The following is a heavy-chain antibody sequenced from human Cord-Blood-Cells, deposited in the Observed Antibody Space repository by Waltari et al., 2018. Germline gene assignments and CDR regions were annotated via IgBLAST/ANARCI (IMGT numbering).Heavy chain of an antibody. J-gene: IGHJ4*02. CDR3: AISGDFWSGYYYFDY. V-gene: IGHV3-23*01. CDR2: ISGSGGST. D-gene: IGHD3-3*01. Sequence: EVQLLESGGGLVQPGGSLRLSCAASGFTFSSYAMSWVRQAPGKGLEWVSAISGSGGSTYYADSVKGRFTISRDNSKNSLYLQMNSLRAEDTAVYYCAISGDFWSGYYYFDYWGQGTLVTVSS. CDR1: GFTFSSYA.